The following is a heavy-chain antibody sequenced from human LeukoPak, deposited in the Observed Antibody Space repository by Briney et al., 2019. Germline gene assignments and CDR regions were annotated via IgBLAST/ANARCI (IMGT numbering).Heavy chain of an antibody. J-gene: IGHJ4*02. CDR3: ARKHCSSTSRYLDY. Sequence: GGSLRLSCAASGFTFSSYAMSWVRQAPGKGLEWVSAISGSGGSTYYADSVKGRFTISRDNSKNTLYLQMNSLRAEDTAVYYCARKHCSSTSRYLDYWGQGTLVTVSS. CDR2: ISGSGGST. CDR1: GFTFSSYA. V-gene: IGHV3-23*01. D-gene: IGHD2-2*01.